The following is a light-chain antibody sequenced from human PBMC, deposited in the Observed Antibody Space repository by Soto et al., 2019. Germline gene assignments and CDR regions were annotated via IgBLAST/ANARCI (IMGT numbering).Light chain of an antibody. V-gene: IGKV1-17*01. CDR1: QGIRHD. CDR3: LQHNTYPLT. J-gene: IGKJ4*01. Sequence: DIPMTQSPSSLSASVGDRVTITCRASQGIRHDLGWYQQKPGKGPKRLIYAASNLSSGVPSRFSGSGSGTEFTLTISSLQPEDFATYFCLQHNTYPLTFGGGTRVEV. CDR2: AAS.